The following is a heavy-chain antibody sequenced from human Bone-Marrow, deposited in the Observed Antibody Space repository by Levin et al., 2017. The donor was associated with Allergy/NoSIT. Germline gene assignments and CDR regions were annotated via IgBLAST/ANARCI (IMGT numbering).Heavy chain of an antibody. V-gene: IGHV3-30-3*01. CDR3: ATAPGVAVAANKWYFAY. CDR2: TSHDEGNK. CDR1: GVTFRGYA. Sequence: PGGSLRLSCVASGVTFRGYAMHWVRQAPGKGLEWVAATSHDEGNKYYADSVKGRFIISRDNSKNTLFLQMNSLRAEDTAVYYCATAPGVAVAANKWYFAYWGQGTLVTVSS. J-gene: IGHJ4*02. D-gene: IGHD6-19*01.